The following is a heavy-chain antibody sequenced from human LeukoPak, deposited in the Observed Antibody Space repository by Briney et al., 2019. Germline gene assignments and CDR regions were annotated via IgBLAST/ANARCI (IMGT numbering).Heavy chain of an antibody. CDR1: GFTFSTYI. Sequence: VGSLRLSCEASGFTFSTYIMNWVRQAPGKGLEWVSSISSSSSSIYYTDSVKGRFTISRDNAKNSLYLQMNSLRAEDTAVYYCARDKRPITHAFDLWGRGTMVTVSS. J-gene: IGHJ3*01. V-gene: IGHV3-21*01. CDR3: ARDKRPITHAFDL. CDR2: ISSSSSSI. D-gene: IGHD3-10*01.